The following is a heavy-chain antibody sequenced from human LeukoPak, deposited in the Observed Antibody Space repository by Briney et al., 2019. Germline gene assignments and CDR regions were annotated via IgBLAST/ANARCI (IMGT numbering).Heavy chain of an antibody. CDR1: GYTFTSYD. D-gene: IGHD5-12*01. CDR3: ARGYSPYPGYYYHYMDV. J-gene: IGHJ6*03. V-gene: IGHV1-8*03. Sequence: ASVKVSCKASGYTFTSYDINWVRQATGQGLEWMGWMNPNSGNTGYAQKFQGRVTITRNTSISTAYMELSSLRSEDTAVYYCARGYSPYPGYYYHYMDVWGKGTTVTVSS. CDR2: MNPNSGNT.